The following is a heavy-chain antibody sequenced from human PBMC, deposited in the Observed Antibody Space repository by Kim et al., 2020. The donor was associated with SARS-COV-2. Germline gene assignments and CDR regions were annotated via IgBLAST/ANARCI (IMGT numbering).Heavy chain of an antibody. CDR2: ISYDGSNK. J-gene: IGHJ4*02. Sequence: GGSLRLSCAASGFTFSSYGMHWVRQAPGKGLEWVAVISYDGSNKYYADSVKGRFTISRDNSKNTLYLQMNSLRAEDTAVYYCAILPGGATPTEWGVLDYWGQGTLVTVSS. CDR1: GFTFSSYG. V-gene: IGHV3-30*03. CDR3: AILPGGATPTEWGVLDY. D-gene: IGHD2-15*01.